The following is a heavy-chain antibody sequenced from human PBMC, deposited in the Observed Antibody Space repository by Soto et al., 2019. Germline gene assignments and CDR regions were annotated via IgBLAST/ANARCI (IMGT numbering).Heavy chain of an antibody. CDR2: VKAKPDGGTA. J-gene: IGHJ4*02. V-gene: IGHV3-15*01. CDR1: GLTFSNAW. D-gene: IGHD2-15*01. CDR3: TTYQCSGGRCYAGPHDY. Sequence: EVQLVESGGGLVKPGGSLRLSCAASGLTFSNAWMSLVRQAPGKGLEWVGRVKAKPDGGTADYAAPVRGRFTISRDDSKNTLYLQMNSLETEDTAVYYCTTYQCSGGRCYAGPHDYWGQGTLVTVSS.